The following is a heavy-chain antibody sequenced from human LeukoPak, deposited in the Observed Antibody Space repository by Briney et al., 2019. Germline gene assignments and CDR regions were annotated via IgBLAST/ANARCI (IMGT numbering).Heavy chain of an antibody. D-gene: IGHD1-1*01. Sequence: PGGSLRLSCAASGFTFNTYWMNWVRQAPGDRLEWVASMNQDGTEKYYVDSVKGRFTISRDNAKNSLYLQMDSLRAEDTAVYYCARDQGNGCFDPWGQGSLVTVSS. CDR2: MNQDGTEK. J-gene: IGHJ5*02. CDR1: GFTFNTYW. V-gene: IGHV3-7*01. CDR3: ARDQGNGCFDP.